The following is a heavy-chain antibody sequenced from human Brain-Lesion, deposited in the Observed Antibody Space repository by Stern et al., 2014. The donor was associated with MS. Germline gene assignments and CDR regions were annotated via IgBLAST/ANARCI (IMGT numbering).Heavy chain of an antibody. J-gene: IGHJ4*02. D-gene: IGHD6-13*01. CDR1: GGSISSSNW. CDR3: ARFPASRPHVFDS. V-gene: IGHV4-4*02. Sequence: VQLEESGPGLVKPSGTLSLTCAVSGGSISSSNWWSWVRQSPGKGLEWIGESDHSGSTIYNPSLKSRVTVSVDKSKNRSSLNRRSVPAADTAVYFCARFPASRPHVFDSWGQGTLVTVSS. CDR2: SDHSGST.